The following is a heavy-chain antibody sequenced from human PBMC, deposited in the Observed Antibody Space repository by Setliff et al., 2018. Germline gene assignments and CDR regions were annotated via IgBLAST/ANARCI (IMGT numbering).Heavy chain of an antibody. CDR1: SGSFSGYY. CDR2: IYTSWST. J-gene: IGHJ6*03. CDR3: ARVTGFSYMDV. V-gene: IGHV4-59*10. D-gene: IGHD2-21*02. Sequence: SETLSLTCAVYSGSFSGYYWSWIRQPAGKGLEWLGQIYTSWSTNYNPSLKGRATLSIDASKKQFSLKLTSVTAADTAVYYCARVTGFSYMDVWGKGTTVTVSS.